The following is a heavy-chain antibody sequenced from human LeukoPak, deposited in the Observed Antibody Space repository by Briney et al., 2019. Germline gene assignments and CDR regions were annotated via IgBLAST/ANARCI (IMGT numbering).Heavy chain of an antibody. D-gene: IGHD2-8*01. Sequence: PSETLSLTCAVYGGSFGGTYWSWVRQPPGKGLEWTGEINYRGSINYNESLKSRVTISVDTSKNQFSLNLSSVTAADTAVYYCARGSVHYRLMDLWGQGTMVTVSS. CDR2: INYRGSI. J-gene: IGHJ3*01. CDR1: GGSFGGTY. CDR3: ARGSVHYRLMDL. V-gene: IGHV4-34*01.